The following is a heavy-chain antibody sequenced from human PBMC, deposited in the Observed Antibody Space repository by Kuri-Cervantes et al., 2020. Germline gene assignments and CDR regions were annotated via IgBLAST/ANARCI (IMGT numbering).Heavy chain of an antibody. CDR2: INSDGSST. J-gene: IGHJ6*02. CDR1: GFTFSSYW. CDR3: ASEGGRTVTIEGDYGMDV. Sequence: GESLKISCAASGFTFSSYWMHWVRQAPGKGLVWVSRINSDGSSTSYADSVKGRFTISRDNAKNTLYLQMNSLRAADTAVYYCASEGGRTVTIEGDYGMDVWGQGTTVTVSS. D-gene: IGHD4-17*01. V-gene: IGHV3-74*01.